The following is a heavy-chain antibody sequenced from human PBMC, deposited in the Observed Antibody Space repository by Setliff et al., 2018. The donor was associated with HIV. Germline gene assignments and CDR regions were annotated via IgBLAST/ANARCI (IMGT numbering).Heavy chain of an antibody. D-gene: IGHD5-12*01. CDR3: ARGATLLPGYSDRWEYFYMDV. Sequence: SETLSLTCAVYGGSFSEYYWSWIRQSPGKGLEWIGEINHSGSTHYNPPLKSRATISVDTSKNQFSLRLNSATAADTPVYYCARGATLLPGYSDRWEYFYMDVWGKGTTVTVSS. V-gene: IGHV4-34*01. CDR2: INHSGST. CDR1: GGSFSEYY. J-gene: IGHJ6*03.